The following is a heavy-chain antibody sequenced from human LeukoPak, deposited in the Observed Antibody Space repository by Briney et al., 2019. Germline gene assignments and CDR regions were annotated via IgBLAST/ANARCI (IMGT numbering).Heavy chain of an antibody. J-gene: IGHJ4*02. CDR3: ATDGKSSGWYGFDY. Sequence: GGSLRLSCTASGFTFSTYSMNWVRQAPGKGLQWVASITSPVGHIYYADSLKGRITISRDNAKSSLYLQMNSLRGEDTAVYYCATDGKSSGWYGFDYWGQGTLVTVSS. V-gene: IGHV3-21*01. CDR2: ITSPVGHI. CDR1: GFTFSTYS. D-gene: IGHD6-19*01.